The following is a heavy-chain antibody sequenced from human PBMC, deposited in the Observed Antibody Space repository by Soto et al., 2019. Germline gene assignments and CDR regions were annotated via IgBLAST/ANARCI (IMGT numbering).Heavy chain of an antibody. D-gene: IGHD5-18*01. Sequence: SVKVSCKASGGTFSSYAISWVRQAPGQGLEWMGGIIPIFGTANYAQKFQGRVTITADKSTSTAYMELSSLRSEDTAVYYCARDLLVDTAMVRDYWGQGTLVTVSS. V-gene: IGHV1-69*06. CDR3: ARDLLVDTAMVRDY. J-gene: IGHJ4*02. CDR1: GGTFSSYA. CDR2: IIPIFGTA.